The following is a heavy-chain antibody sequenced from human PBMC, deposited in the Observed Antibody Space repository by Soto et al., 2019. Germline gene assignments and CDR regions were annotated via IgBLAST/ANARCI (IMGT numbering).Heavy chain of an antibody. D-gene: IGHD6-13*01. Sequence: QVQLVQSGAEVKKPGASVKVSCKASGYTFTSYYMHWVRQAPGQGLEWMGIINPSGGSTSYAQKFQGRVTMTRDTSTSTVYMELSSLRCEDTAVYYCARGGEAGIAAAGQLYYYYYGMDVWGQGTTVTVSS. CDR3: ARGGEAGIAAAGQLYYYYYGMDV. CDR2: INPSGGST. CDR1: GYTFTSYY. V-gene: IGHV1-46*01. J-gene: IGHJ6*02.